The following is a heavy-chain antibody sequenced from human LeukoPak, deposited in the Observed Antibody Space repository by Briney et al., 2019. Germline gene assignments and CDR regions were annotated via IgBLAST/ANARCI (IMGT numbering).Heavy chain of an antibody. CDR3: ARQRGYCSSGVCRGWFDP. Sequence: GGSLRLSCAASGFTFRNHNMNWVRQAPGKGLEWVSSISESSSFIQYAHSLKGRFAISRDNAKNSLYLQMNSLRAEDTAVYYCARQRGYCSSGVCRGWFDPWGQGTLVTVSS. CDR2: ISESSSFI. V-gene: IGHV3-21*01. D-gene: IGHD2-8*01. CDR1: GFTFRNHN. J-gene: IGHJ5*02.